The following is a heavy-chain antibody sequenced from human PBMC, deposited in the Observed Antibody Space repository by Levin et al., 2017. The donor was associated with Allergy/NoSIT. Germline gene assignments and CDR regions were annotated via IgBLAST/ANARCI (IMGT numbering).Heavy chain of an antibody. V-gene: IGHV1-69*13. CDR1: GGTFSSYA. Sequence: SVKVSCKASGGTFSSYAISWVRQAPGQGLEWMGGIIPIFGTANYAQKFQGRVTITADESTSTAYMELSSLRSEDTAVYYCAREIRDIVVVPAAMSYYYGMDVWGQGTTVTVSS. J-gene: IGHJ6*02. D-gene: IGHD2-2*01. CDR3: AREIRDIVVVPAAMSYYYGMDV. CDR2: IIPIFGTA.